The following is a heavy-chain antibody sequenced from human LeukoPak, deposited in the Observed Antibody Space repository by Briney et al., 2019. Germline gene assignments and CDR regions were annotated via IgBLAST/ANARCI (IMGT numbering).Heavy chain of an antibody. CDR3: ARDQPGIAVAGAI. Sequence: GASVKVSCKASGYTFTGYYMHWVRQAPGQGLEWMGWINPNSGGTNYAQKLQGRVTMTTDTSTSTAYMELRSLRSDDTAVYYCARDQPGIAVAGAIWGQGTLVTVSS. V-gene: IGHV1-2*02. J-gene: IGHJ4*02. CDR2: INPNSGGT. D-gene: IGHD6-19*01. CDR1: GYTFTGYY.